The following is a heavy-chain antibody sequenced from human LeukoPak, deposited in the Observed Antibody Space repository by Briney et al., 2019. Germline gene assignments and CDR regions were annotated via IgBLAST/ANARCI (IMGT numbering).Heavy chain of an antibody. CDR2: IYSGPTT. J-gene: IGHJ4*02. D-gene: IGHD1-14*01. CDR3: ARDGNQRSLAD. V-gene: IGHV3-66*01. Sequence: GGSLRLSCAASGFTFSSYAMSWVRQAPGKGLEWVSLIYSGPTTYLTQTYYADSVKGRFTISRDNSKNTLYLQMNSLRAEDTAVYYCARDGNQRSLADWGQGTLVTVSS. CDR1: GFTFSSYA.